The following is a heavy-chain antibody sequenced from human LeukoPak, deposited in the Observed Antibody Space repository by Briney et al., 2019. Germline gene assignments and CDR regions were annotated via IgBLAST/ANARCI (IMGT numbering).Heavy chain of an antibody. Sequence: ASVKVSCKASGYTFTDYYMHWVRQAPRQGLEWMGRINPNTGTTNYAQKFQGRVTMTRDTSINTAYMELSSLRSDDTAVYYCARVSSSGRYYSYDTFNIWGQGTMVTVSS. CDR1: GYTFTDYY. CDR3: ARVSSSGRYYSYDTFNI. D-gene: IGHD6-19*01. V-gene: IGHV1-2*06. CDR2: INPNTGTT. J-gene: IGHJ3*02.